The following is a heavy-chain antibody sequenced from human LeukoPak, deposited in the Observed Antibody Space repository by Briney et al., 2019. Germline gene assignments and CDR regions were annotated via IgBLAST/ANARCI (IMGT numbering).Heavy chain of an antibody. CDR2: LYTSGRT. CDR3: ARDLLRGYGSGTYSFFDY. Sequence: SETLSLTCTVSGCSISSGYYWSWIRQPAGKGLEWIGRLYTSGRTNYNPSLKSRVAMSVDTSKNQFSLNLFSVTAADTAVYYCARDLLRGYGSGTYSFFDYWGQGTLITVSS. J-gene: IGHJ4*02. V-gene: IGHV4-4*07. D-gene: IGHD3-10*01. CDR1: GCSISSGYY.